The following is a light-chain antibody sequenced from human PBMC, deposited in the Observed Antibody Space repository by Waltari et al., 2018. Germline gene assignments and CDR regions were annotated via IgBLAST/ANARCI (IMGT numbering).Light chain of an antibody. J-gene: IGKJ1*01. CDR2: GAS. Sequence: DIKMTQSPSALYASVGDRVTITCRAGQSINNYLNWYQQRPGKAPKLLIYGASSLQSGVPSRFSGSGSGTDFTLTISSLQPEDFATYYCQQSYTTPWTFGQGTKVEIK. CDR1: QSINNY. CDR3: QQSYTTPWT. V-gene: IGKV1-39*01.